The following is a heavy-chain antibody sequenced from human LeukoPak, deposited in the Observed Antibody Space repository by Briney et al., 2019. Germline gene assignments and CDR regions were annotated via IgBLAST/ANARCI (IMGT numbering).Heavy chain of an antibody. V-gene: IGHV1-24*01. D-gene: IGHD2-21*02. CDR3: TAGMVVTARRPFDY. Sequence: ASVKVSCKVSGYTLTELSIHWVRQAPGKGLEWMGGFDPEDAETIYAQKLQGRVTMTEDTSTDTAYMELSSLRSDGTAVYYCTAGMVVTARRPFDYWGQGTLVTVSS. CDR2: FDPEDAET. J-gene: IGHJ4*02. CDR1: GYTLTELS.